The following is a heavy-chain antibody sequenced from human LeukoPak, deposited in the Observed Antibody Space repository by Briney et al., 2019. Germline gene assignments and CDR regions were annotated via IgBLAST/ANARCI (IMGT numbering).Heavy chain of an antibody. CDR1: GGSISSYY. Sequence: PSETLSLTCTVSGGSISSYYWSWIRQPPGKGLEWIGYIYYSGSTNYNPSLKSRVTISVDTSKNQFSLKLSSVTAADTAVYYCARHQSWHHWYFDLWGRGTLVTVSS. CDR2: IYYSGST. CDR3: ARHQSWHHWYFDL. V-gene: IGHV4-59*08. D-gene: IGHD3-10*01. J-gene: IGHJ2*01.